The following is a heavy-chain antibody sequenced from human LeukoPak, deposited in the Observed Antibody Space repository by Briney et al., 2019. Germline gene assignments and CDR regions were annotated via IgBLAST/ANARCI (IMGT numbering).Heavy chain of an antibody. V-gene: IGHV3-23*01. D-gene: IGHD3-9*01. CDR1: GITLSNYG. CDR2: ISERGGST. Sequence: GGSLRLSCVVSGITLSNYGMSWVRQAPGKGLEWVSGISERGGSTNYADSVKGRFIISRDTSKNTVYLQMNSLRVEDTAVYYCARSIGLTGGGVDVWGQGTTVTVSS. J-gene: IGHJ6*02. CDR3: ARSIGLTGGGVDV.